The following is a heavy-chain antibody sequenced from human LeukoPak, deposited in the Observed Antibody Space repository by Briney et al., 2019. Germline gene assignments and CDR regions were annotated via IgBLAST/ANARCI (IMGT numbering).Heavy chain of an antibody. J-gene: IGHJ4*02. D-gene: IGHD2-2*01. Sequence: ASVKVSCKASGYTFTSYAMHWVRQAPGQRLEWMGWINAGNGNTKYSQKFQGRVTITRDTSASTAYMELSSLRSEDTAVCYCARGGCSSTSCLYYFDYWGQGTLVTVSS. CDR3: ARGGCSSTSCLYYFDY. CDR2: INAGNGNT. V-gene: IGHV1-3*01. CDR1: GYTFTSYA.